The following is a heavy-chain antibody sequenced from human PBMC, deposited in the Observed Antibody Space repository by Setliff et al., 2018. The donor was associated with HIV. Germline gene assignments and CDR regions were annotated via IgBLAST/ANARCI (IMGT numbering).Heavy chain of an antibody. V-gene: IGHV3-30*04. D-gene: IGHD3-9*01. Sequence: PGGSLRLSCAASGFTFSTYPMYWVRQAPGKGLEWGAVISNDGSNIYYADSVKGRFTISRDNSKNTLHLQMNSLRTEDTAVYSCAKSFEASDVFDIWGQGTVVTVSS. CDR1: GFTFSTYP. CDR2: ISNDGSNI. J-gene: IGHJ3*02. CDR3: AKSFEASDVFDI.